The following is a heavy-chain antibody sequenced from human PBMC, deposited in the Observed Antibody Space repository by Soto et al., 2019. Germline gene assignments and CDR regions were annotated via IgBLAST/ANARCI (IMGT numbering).Heavy chain of an antibody. CDR1: GVSITSGDYY. J-gene: IGHJ5*02. CDR2: IDYSGNT. D-gene: IGHD3-3*01. V-gene: IGHV4-30-4*01. Sequence: VQLQESGPGLAETLSLTCTVSGVSITSGDYYWNWIRQPPGKGLEWIGNIDYSGNTYYNPSLKSRLTISLDTSKNQVSLKLSSPTAADTAVYYCASFGVASMNWFDPWGQGTLVTVSS. CDR3: ASFGVASMNWFDP.